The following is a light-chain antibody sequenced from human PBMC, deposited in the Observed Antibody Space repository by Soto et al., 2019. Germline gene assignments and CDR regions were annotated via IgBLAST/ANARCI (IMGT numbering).Light chain of an antibody. CDR2: GAS. Sequence: EIVMTQSPATLSVSPGERATLSCRASQSVSSNLAWYQQKRGQGPRLLIYGASTRATGIPARFSGSGSGTEFTLTISSLQSEDFAVYYCYQYNNWPLWTFGQGTKVEIK. J-gene: IGKJ1*01. CDR3: YQYNNWPLWT. CDR1: QSVSSN. V-gene: IGKV3-15*01.